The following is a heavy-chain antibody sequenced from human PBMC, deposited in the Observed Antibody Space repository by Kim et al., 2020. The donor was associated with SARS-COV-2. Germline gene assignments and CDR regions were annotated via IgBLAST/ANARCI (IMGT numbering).Heavy chain of an antibody. V-gene: IGHV1-2*02. D-gene: IGHD5-18*01. CDR1: GYTFTGYY. Sequence: ASVKVSCKASGYTFTGYYMHWVRQAPGQGLEWMGWINPNSGGTNYAQKFQGRVTMTRDTSISTAYMELSRLRSDDTAVYYCARDLVDTAMVNTPPYFDYWGQGTLVTVSS. J-gene: IGHJ4*02. CDR2: INPNSGGT. CDR3: ARDLVDTAMVNTPPYFDY.